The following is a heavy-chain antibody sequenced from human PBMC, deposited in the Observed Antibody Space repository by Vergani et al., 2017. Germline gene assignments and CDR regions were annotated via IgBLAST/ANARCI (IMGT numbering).Heavy chain of an antibody. D-gene: IGHD3-16*02. CDR2: IKSKTDGGTT. V-gene: IGHV3-15*01. CDR1: GFTFSNAW. Sequence: EVQLVESGGGLVKPGGSLRLSCAASGFTFSNAWMSWVRQAPGKGLEWVGRIKSKTDGGTTDYAAPVKGRFTISRDDSKNTLYLQMNSLKTEDTAVYYCTKYYDYVWGSYRRENYFDYWGQGTLVTVSS. CDR3: TKYYDYVWGSYRRENYFDY. J-gene: IGHJ4*02.